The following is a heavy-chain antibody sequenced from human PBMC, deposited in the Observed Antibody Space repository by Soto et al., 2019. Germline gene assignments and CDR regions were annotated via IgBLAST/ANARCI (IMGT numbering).Heavy chain of an antibody. J-gene: IGHJ5*02. D-gene: IGHD3-22*01. CDR2: INHSGRV. V-gene: IGHV4-34*01. CDR1: GGSFSGHS. Sequence: SETLSLTCAVYGGSFSGHSWTWIRQSPGKGLEWIGDINHSGRVNYSPSLKSRVTISLDTSKNQFSLTLSAVTAADTAMYYCSTRAYDTNGYYRFDHWGPGTLVTVSS. CDR3: STRAYDTNGYYRFDH.